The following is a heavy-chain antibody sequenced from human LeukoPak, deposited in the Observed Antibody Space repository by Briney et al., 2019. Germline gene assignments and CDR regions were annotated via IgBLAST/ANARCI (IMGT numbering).Heavy chain of an antibody. CDR1: GFTFSSYG. CDR2: ISSDGSNK. D-gene: IGHD4-17*01. V-gene: IGHV3-30*18. CDR3: AKPVTVDYGDYTLDY. Sequence: PGGSLRLSCAASGFTFSSYGMHWVRQAPGKGLEWVAVISSDGSNKYYADSVKGRFTISRDNSKNTLYLQMNSLRAEDTAVYYCAKPVTVDYGDYTLDYWGQGTLVTVSS. J-gene: IGHJ4*02.